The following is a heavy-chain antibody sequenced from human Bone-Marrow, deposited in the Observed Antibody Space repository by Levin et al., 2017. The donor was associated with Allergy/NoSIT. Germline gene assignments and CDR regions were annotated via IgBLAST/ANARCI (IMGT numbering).Heavy chain of an antibody. D-gene: IGHD2-15*01. CDR2: ISSSSSTI. CDR3: ARGCSGGSCYNYYWYFDL. J-gene: IGHJ2*01. Sequence: PGGSLRLSCAASGFTFSSYSMNWVRQAPGKGLEWVSYISSSSSTIYYADSVKGRFTISRDNAKNSLYLQMNSLRAEDTAVYYCARGCSGGSCYNYYWYFDLWGRGTLVTVSS. V-gene: IGHV3-48*01. CDR1: GFTFSSYS.